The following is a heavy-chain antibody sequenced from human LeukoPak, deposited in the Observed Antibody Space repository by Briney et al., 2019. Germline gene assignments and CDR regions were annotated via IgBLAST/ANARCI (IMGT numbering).Heavy chain of an antibody. D-gene: IGHD3-22*01. Sequence: SETLSLTCTVSGGSISSYYWSWIRQPPGRGLEWIGYIYYSGNTNYNPSLKSRVTISVDTSKNQFSLKLSSVTAADTAVYYCARDRYYYDSSARYFDYWGQGTLVTVSS. CDR3: ARDRYYYDSSARYFDY. CDR1: GGSISSYY. J-gene: IGHJ4*02. CDR2: IYYSGNT. V-gene: IGHV4-59*12.